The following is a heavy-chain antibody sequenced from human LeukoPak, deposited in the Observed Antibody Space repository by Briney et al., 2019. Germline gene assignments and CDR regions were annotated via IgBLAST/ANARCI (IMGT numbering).Heavy chain of an antibody. CDR1: GFTFSLFS. V-gene: IGHV3-48*01. CDR2: ISTGSDVI. Sequence: GGSLRLSCAASGFTFSLFSISWVRQAPGKGLEWVSYISTGSDVIYYADSVRGRFSISRDDASSSVSLQMNSLRADDTAVYYCARDVGYCSGGSCYRWFASWGQGTLVTVSS. CDR3: ARDVGYCSGGSCYRWFAS. D-gene: IGHD2-15*01. J-gene: IGHJ5*01.